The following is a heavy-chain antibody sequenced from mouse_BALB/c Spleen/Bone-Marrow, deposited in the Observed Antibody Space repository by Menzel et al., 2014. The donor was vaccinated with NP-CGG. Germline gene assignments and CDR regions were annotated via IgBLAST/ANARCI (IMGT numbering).Heavy chain of an antibody. D-gene: IGHD1-2*01. CDR2: IDPANGNI. Sequence: VRLQQSGAELVKPGASVKLSCTASGFNIKDTYMHWVKQRPEQGLEWIGRIDPANGNIKYDPKFQGKATITADTSSNTAYLQLSSLTSEDTAVYYCARGGTTATWYFDVWGAGTTVTVSS. V-gene: IGHV14-3*02. CDR1: GFNIKDTY. CDR3: ARGGTTATWYFDV. J-gene: IGHJ1*01.